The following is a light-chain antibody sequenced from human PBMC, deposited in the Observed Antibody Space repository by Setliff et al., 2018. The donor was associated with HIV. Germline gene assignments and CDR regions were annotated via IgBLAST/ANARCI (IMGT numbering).Light chain of an antibody. J-gene: IGLJ1*01. CDR3: CSYAGSYTYV. Sequence: QSVLAQPASVSGSPGQSITISCTGTSRDVGGGSNYVSWYQQHPGQAPKLMIYDVSKRPSGVPDRFPGSKSGNTASLTISGLQAEDEADYYCCSYAGSYTYVFGTGTKVTVL. CDR1: SRDVGGGSNY. CDR2: DVS. V-gene: IGLV2-11*01.